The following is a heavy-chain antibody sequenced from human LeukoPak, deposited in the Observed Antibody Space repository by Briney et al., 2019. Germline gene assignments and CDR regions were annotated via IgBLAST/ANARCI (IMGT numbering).Heavy chain of an antibody. CDR3: ARLTFYYDGSGYYFDY. J-gene: IGHJ4*02. CDR2: ISHTGST. Sequence: PSETLSLTCTVPGGSFSSTSYYWAWIRQPPGKGLEWIVSISHTGSTYYNPSLKSRVTISVDTSKNQFSLRLSSVTAADTAVHYCARLTFYYDGSGYYFDYWGQGTLVTVSS. CDR1: GGSFSSTSYY. V-gene: IGHV4-39*01. D-gene: IGHD3-22*01.